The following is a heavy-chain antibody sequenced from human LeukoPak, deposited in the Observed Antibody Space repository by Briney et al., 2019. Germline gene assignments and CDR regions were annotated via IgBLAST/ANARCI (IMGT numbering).Heavy chain of an antibody. CDR2: INPNSGGT. Sequence: ASVKVSCKASGYTFTGYYMHWVRQAPGQGLEWLGWINPNSGGTNYAQKFQGRVTMTRDTSISTAYMELNRLRSDDTAVYYCARDRDYGSGIFDYWGQGTLVTVSS. D-gene: IGHD3-10*01. CDR3: ARDRDYGSGIFDY. J-gene: IGHJ4*02. CDR1: GYTFTGYY. V-gene: IGHV1-2*02.